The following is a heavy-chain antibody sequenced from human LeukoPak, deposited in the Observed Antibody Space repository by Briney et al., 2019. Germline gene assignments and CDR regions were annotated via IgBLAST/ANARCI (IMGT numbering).Heavy chain of an antibody. CDR2: ISSSSSYI. CDR3: ARASWPLGSYYMDV. V-gene: IGHV3-21*01. Sequence: GGSLRLSCAASGFIFTSYSMNWVRQAPGKGLEWVSSISSSSSYIYYADSVKGRFTISRDNAKNSLYLQMNSLRAEDTAVYYCARASWPLGSYYMDVWGKGTTVTISS. D-gene: IGHD3-10*01. J-gene: IGHJ6*03. CDR1: GFIFTSYS.